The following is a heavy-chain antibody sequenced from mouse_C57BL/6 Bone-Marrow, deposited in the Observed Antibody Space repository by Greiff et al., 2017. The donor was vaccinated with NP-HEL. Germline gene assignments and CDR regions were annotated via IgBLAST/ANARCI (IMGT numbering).Heavy chain of an antibody. CDR2: IYPGSGST. J-gene: IGHJ3*01. Sequence: QVQLQQPGAELVKPGASVKMSCKASGYTFTSYWITWVKQRPGQGLEWIGDIYPGSGSTNYNEKFKSKATLTVETSSSTAYMQLSSLTSEDSAVYYCARDDYYYGSSGFAYWGQGTLVTVSA. CDR3: ARDDYYYGSSGFAY. V-gene: IGHV1-55*01. CDR1: GYTFTSYW. D-gene: IGHD1-1*01.